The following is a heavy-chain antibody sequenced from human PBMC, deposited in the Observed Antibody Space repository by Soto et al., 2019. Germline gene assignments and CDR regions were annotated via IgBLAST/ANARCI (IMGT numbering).Heavy chain of an antibody. V-gene: IGHV4-34*01. CDR3: ARGSEWLFDY. Sequence: SETLSLTCAVYGGSFSGYYWSWIRQPPGKGLEWIGEINHSGSTNYNPSLKSRVTISVDTSKNQFSLKLSSVTAADTAVYYCARGSEWLFDYWGQGTLVTVSS. CDR1: GGSFSGYY. J-gene: IGHJ4*02. D-gene: IGHD3-3*01. CDR2: INHSGST.